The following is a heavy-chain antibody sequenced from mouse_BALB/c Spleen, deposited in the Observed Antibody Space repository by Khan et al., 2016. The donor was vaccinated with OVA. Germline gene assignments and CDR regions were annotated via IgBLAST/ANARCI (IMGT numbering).Heavy chain of an antibody. CDR2: IFPGNSDT. CDR3: TRGGYSSFAY. V-gene: IGHV1-5*01. Sequence: VQLQQSGTVLARPGASVKMSCKASGYSFTDYLIHWVKQRPGQGLEWIGDIFPGNSDTTYNQKFRDKAKLTADTSASAAYMELSSLTNEDSAVYYCTRGGYSSFAYWGQETLVTVSA. D-gene: IGHD1-3*01. J-gene: IGHJ3*01. CDR1: GYSFTDYL.